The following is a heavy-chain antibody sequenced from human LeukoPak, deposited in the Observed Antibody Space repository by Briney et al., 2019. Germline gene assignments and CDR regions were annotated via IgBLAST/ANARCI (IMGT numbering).Heavy chain of an antibody. CDR3: ARVGGWTVSDY. Sequence: SETLSLTCAVYGGSFSGYYWSWIRQPPGKGRKWMEESNHSESTYYNPSLKSRIDISEDTSKKQFSLKLSEVTAVDTAVYYCARVGGWTVSDYWGQGTLVTVSS. J-gene: IGHJ4*02. V-gene: IGHV4-34*01. CDR2: SNHSEST. CDR1: GGSFSGYY. D-gene: IGHD1-26*01.